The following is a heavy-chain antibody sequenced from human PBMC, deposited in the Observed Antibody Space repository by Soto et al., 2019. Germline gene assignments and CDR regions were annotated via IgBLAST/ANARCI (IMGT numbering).Heavy chain of an antibody. D-gene: IGHD1-26*01. Sequence: QVQLVQSGPEVKKPGSSVKVSCKASGGTFSSYAISWVRQAPGQGLEWMGGIVPMSGTSKYAQKFQGRVTITANESTTTAYMELSSLRSEDTAVYYCTQWDGYADVWGQGTTVIVSS. J-gene: IGHJ6*02. CDR1: GGTFSSYA. CDR2: IVPMSGTS. CDR3: TQWDGYADV. V-gene: IGHV1-69*01.